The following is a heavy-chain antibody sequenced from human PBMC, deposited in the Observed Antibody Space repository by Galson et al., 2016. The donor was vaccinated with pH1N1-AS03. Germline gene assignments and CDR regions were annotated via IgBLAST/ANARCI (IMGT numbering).Heavy chain of an antibody. CDR1: GFTFNSYW. V-gene: IGHV3-7*01. CDR2: IKPDGGDK. CDR3: ARDCNWDNA. Sequence: SLRLSCAASGFTFNSYWMNWVRQAPGKGLEWVANIKPDGGDKYYVDSVKGRFTISRDNAKNSLYLQMTSLRVEDTAVYYCARDCNWDNAWGQGTLVTVSS. J-gene: IGHJ5*02.